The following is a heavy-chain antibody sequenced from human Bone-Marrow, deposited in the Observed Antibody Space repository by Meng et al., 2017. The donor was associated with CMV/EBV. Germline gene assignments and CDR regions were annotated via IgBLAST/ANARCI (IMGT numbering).Heavy chain of an antibody. CDR2: INWNGGST. Sequence: GESLKISCAASGFTFDDYGMSWVRQAPGKGLEWVSGINWNGGSTGYADSVKGRFTISRDNAKNSLYLQMNSLRAEDTALYYCARTLGYCSSTSRYTEYYFDYWGQGTLVTVSS. V-gene: IGHV3-20*04. D-gene: IGHD2-2*02. CDR3: ARTLGYCSSTSRYTEYYFDY. CDR1: GFTFDDYG. J-gene: IGHJ4*02.